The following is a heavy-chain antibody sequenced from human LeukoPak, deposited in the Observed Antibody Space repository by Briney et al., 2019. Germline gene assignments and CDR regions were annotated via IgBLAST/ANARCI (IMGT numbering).Heavy chain of an antibody. CDR1: GYTFTSYD. Sequence: ASVKVSCKASGYTFTSYDINWVRQATGQGLEWMGWMNPNSGNTGYAQKFQGRVTMTRNTSISTAYMELSSLRAEDTAVYYCARFRVGATNGLWGTFTPNWFDPWGQGTLVTVSS. CDR2: MNPNSGNT. CDR3: ARFRVGATNGLWGTFTPNWFDP. D-gene: IGHD1-26*01. V-gene: IGHV1-8*01. J-gene: IGHJ5*02.